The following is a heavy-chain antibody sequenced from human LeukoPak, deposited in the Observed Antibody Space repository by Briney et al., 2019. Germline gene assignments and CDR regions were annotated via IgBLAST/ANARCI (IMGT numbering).Heavy chain of an antibody. CDR1: GFTFSSYA. CDR3: AKDPGVVPAHYFDY. J-gene: IGHJ4*02. V-gene: IGHV3-23*01. CDR2: TGSTGVST. D-gene: IGHD2-2*01. Sequence: GGSLRLSCAASGFTFSSYAMNWVRQAPGKGLEWVSATGSTGVSTFYADSVKGRFTVPRDNSKNTLSLQMNSLRAEDTAVYYCAKDPGVVPAHYFDYWGQGILVTVSS.